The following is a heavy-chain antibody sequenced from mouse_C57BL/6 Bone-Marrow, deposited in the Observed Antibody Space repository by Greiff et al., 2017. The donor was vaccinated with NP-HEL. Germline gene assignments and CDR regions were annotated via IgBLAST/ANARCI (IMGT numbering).Heavy chain of an antibody. Sequence: VQLQQPGAELVKPGASVKMSCKASGYTFTSYWITWVKQRPGQGLEWIGDIYPGSGSTNYNEKFKSKATLTVDTSSSTAYMQLSSLTSEDSAVYDCARSPNWDEDYFDYWGQGTTLTVSS. CDR3: ARSPNWDEDYFDY. CDR2: IYPGSGST. CDR1: GYTFTSYW. D-gene: IGHD4-1*01. J-gene: IGHJ2*01. V-gene: IGHV1-55*01.